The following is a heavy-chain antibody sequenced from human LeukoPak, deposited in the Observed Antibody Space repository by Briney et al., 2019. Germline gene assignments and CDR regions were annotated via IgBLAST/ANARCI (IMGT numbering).Heavy chain of an antibody. CDR2: ISYSGIP. J-gene: IGHJ4*02. CDR1: GGSISSYY. V-gene: IGHV4-59*01. Sequence: SEPLSLTCSVSGGSISSYYWSWIRKPPGKALEWIGYISYSGIPNFNPSLKSRVTISVDTSKNKFSLKLSSVTAADTAVYYCARATSTFVNFDYWGQGTLVTVSS. D-gene: IGHD3-3*01. CDR3: ARATSTFVNFDY.